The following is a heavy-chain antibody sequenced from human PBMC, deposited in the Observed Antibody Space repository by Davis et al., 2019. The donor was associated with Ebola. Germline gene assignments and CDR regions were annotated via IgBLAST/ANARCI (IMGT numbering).Heavy chain of an antibody. CDR3: ARLWFGEVGFDY. D-gene: IGHD3-10*01. CDR1: GYTFNRYG. CDR2: ISAYNGNT. V-gene: IGHV1-18*01. Sequence: ASVKVSCKTSGYTFNRYGVTWVRQAPGQGLEWMGWISAYNGNTNYAQKLQGRVTMTTDTSTSTAYMELRSLRSDDTAVYYCARLWFGEVGFDYWGQGTLVTVSS. J-gene: IGHJ4*02.